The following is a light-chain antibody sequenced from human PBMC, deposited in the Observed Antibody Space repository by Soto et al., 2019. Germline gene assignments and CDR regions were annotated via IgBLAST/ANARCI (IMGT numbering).Light chain of an antibody. CDR1: QGIAPD. J-gene: IGKJ4*01. V-gene: IGKV1-27*01. Sequence: DGQMTQSPSSLSACVGDRFTFTCRSSQGIAPDLAWFQQKPGKVPKLLIYATSTLQSGVPSRFSGSGSGTDFTLTISSLQPEDVGTYYCQQYNSAPLTFGGGTKVEIK. CDR2: ATS. CDR3: QQYNSAPLT.